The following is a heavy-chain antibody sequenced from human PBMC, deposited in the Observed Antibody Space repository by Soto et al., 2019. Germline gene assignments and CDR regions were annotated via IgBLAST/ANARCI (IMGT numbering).Heavy chain of an antibody. D-gene: IGHD3-3*01. Sequence: GGSLRLSCAASGFTFSSYAMSWVRQAPGKGLEWVSTISGSGGSTYHADSVKGRLTISRDNSKNTLYLQMNSLTAEDTAIYYCAKRWGERFLEPRDYFDYWGQGTLVTVSS. CDR3: AKRWGERFLEPRDYFDY. CDR1: GFTFSSYA. CDR2: ISGSGGST. J-gene: IGHJ4*02. V-gene: IGHV3-23*01.